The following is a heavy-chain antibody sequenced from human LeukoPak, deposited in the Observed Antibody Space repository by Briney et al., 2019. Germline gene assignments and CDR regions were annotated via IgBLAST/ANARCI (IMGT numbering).Heavy chain of an antibody. CDR3: ARASGLTTVTNFYY. D-gene: IGHD4-17*01. CDR2: INHSGST. Sequence: SETLSLTCAVYGGSFSGYYWSWIRQPPGKGLEWIGEINHSGSTNYNPSLKSRVTISVDTSKNQFSLKLSSVTAADTAVYYCARASGLTTVTNFYYWGQGTLVTVSS. V-gene: IGHV4-34*01. CDR1: GGSFSGYY. J-gene: IGHJ4*02.